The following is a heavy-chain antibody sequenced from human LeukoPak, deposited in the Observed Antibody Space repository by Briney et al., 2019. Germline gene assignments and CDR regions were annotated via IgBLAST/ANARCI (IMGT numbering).Heavy chain of an antibody. CDR1: GFIFSNYA. CDR2: ISGSGDST. V-gene: IGHV3-23*01. Sequence: GGSLRLSCAASGFIFSNYAMRWVRQAPGKGLEWGSGISGSGDSTYYADSVKGRFTISRDNAKNTLYLQMNSLRAEDTAVYYCARAAMSTRNAFDIWGQGTMVTVSS. J-gene: IGHJ3*02. D-gene: IGHD5-24*01. CDR3: ARAAMSTRNAFDI.